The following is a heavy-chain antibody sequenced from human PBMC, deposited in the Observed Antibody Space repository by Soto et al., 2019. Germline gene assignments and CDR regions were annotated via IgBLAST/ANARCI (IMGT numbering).Heavy chain of an antibody. CDR3: ARDGLSGGDAFDI. CDR1: GGSIRSDGYY. CDR2: MNYRGIT. V-gene: IGHV4-31*03. D-gene: IGHD3-10*01. Sequence: QVQLQESGPGLLKPSQTLSLTCTVSGGSIRSDGYYWSWIRQRPGKGREWIGYMNYRGITYYNPSLKSRLTISEDTSKNHFSLNLNSVTAADTAVYYCARDGLSGGDAFDIWGQGTMVVVSS. J-gene: IGHJ3*02.